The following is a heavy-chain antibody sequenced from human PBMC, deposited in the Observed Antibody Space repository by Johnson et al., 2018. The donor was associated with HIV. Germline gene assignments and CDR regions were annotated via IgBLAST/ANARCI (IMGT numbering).Heavy chain of an antibody. CDR3: ARDYYDSSGYYSPGGEAFDI. Sequence: EVQLVESGGGVVRPGGSLRLSCAASGFTFDDYDMSWVRQAPGKGLEWVSGLNWNGGSTVYADSVKGRFTISRENAKNSLYLQMNSLRAEDTALYYCARDYYDSSGYYSPGGEAFDIWGQGTMVTVSS. V-gene: IGHV3-20*04. CDR1: GFTFDDYD. CDR2: LNWNGGST. D-gene: IGHD3-22*01. J-gene: IGHJ3*02.